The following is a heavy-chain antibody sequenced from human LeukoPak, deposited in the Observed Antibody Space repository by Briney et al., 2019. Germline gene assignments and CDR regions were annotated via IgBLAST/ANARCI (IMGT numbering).Heavy chain of an antibody. Sequence: SETLSLTCTVSGGSISSYYWSWIRQPAGKGLEWIGRIYTSGSTNYNPSLKSRGTMSVDTSKPQFSLKLSSLTAADTAVYYCARDVRLKYDAFDIWGQGTMVTVSS. J-gene: IGHJ3*02. CDR3: ARDVRLKYDAFDI. D-gene: IGHD1-1*01. CDR1: GGSISSYY. CDR2: IYTSGST. V-gene: IGHV4-4*07.